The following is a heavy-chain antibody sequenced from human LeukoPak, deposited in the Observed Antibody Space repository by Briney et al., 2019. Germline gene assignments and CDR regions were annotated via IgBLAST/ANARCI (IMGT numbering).Heavy chain of an antibody. V-gene: IGHV4-39*02. D-gene: IGHD3-10*01. CDR1: GGSISSSSYY. Sequence: SETLSLTCTVSGGSISSSSYYWGWIRQPPGKGLEWIGSIYYSGSTYYNPSLKSRVTISVDTSKNQFSLKLISVTAADTALYYCAREGPHGSGTYYNPLDYWGQGALVIVSS. CDR2: IYYSGST. J-gene: IGHJ4*02. CDR3: AREGPHGSGTYYNPLDY.